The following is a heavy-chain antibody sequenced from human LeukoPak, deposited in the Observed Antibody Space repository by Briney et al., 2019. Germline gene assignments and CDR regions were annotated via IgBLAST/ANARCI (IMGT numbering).Heavy chain of an antibody. Sequence: GGSLRLSCAASGFTFSSYAMSWVRQAPGKGLEWVSVIYSGGSTYYADSVKGRFTISRHNSKNTLYLQMNSLRAEDTAVYYCARDLRRLGYFDYWGQGTLVTVSS. CDR2: IYSGGST. CDR1: GFTFSSYA. V-gene: IGHV3-53*04. D-gene: IGHD4-17*01. J-gene: IGHJ4*02. CDR3: ARDLRRLGYFDY.